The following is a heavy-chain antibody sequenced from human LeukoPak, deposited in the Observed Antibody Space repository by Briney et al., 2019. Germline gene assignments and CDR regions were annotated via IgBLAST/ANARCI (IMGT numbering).Heavy chain of an antibody. V-gene: IGHV3-74*01. CDR1: GFTFSSYW. CDR2: INSDGSST. Sequence: GGSLRLSCAASGFTFSSYWMHWVRQAPGKGLVWVSRINSDGSSTSYADSVKGRFTISRDNAKNTLYLQMNSLRAEDTAVYYCAKAQQWLVHNNWFDPWGQGTLVTVSS. D-gene: IGHD6-19*01. J-gene: IGHJ5*02. CDR3: AKAQQWLVHNNWFDP.